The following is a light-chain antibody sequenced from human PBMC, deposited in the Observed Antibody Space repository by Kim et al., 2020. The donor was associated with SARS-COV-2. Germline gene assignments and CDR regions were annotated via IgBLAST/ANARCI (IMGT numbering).Light chain of an antibody. V-gene: IGLV4-69*01. CDR1: SGHSNNA. J-gene: IGLJ3*02. Sequence: QLVLTQSPSASASLGASVKLACSLSSGHSNNAIAWHQQQPEKGPRYLMRVNSDGSHYRGDGIPDRFSGSSSGAERYLTISSLQSDDEADYYCQTWGTGIRVFGGGTKLTVL. CDR3: QTWGTGIRV. CDR2: VNSDGSH.